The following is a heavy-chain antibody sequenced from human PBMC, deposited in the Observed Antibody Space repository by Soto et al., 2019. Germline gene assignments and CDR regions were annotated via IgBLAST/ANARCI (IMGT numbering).Heavy chain of an antibody. CDR3: AAGQEQYSGYDFDYYYGMDF. D-gene: IGHD5-12*01. J-gene: IGHJ6*02. V-gene: IGHV1-58*01. Sequence: QMHLVQSGPEVKKPGTSVKVSCKASGFSFIGSAVQWVRQARGQRLGWIGWIVVGSGITKYAQNFHASVXMXXXKXXSTASMEQPSLRPEDTAVYYCAAGQEQYSGYDFDYYYGMDFWGQGTKVTVYS. CDR1: GFSFIGSA. CDR2: IVVGSGIT.